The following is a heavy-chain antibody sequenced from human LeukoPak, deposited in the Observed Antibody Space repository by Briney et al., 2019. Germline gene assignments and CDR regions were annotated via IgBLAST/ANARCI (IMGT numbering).Heavy chain of an antibody. CDR3: ARNFGPIDS. Sequence: ASETLSPTCAVYSGSFSDYFWTWIRQSPGKGLEWIGEMGHSGITNYNPTLKSRVSISIDTSKKQFSLTLTSVTAADTAVYYCARNFGPIDSWGQGTLVTVSS. D-gene: IGHD2/OR15-2a*01. V-gene: IGHV4-34*01. CDR1: SGSFSDYF. J-gene: IGHJ4*02. CDR2: MGHSGIT.